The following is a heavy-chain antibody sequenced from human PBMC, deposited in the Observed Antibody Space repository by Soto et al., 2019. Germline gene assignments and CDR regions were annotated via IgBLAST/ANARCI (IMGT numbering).Heavy chain of an antibody. CDR1: GFTFSSYG. J-gene: IGHJ6*02. D-gene: IGHD3-10*01. V-gene: IGHV3-33*06. Sequence: QVQLVESGGGVVQPGRSLRLSCAASGFTFSSYGMHWVRQAPGKGLEWVAVIWYDGSKKYYADSVKGRFTISRDNSKNPLEPANDSLRAEDTAVYYCAKEMEILWFGEVIKPNYYYHRMDVWGQGTTVTVSS. CDR3: AKEMEILWFGEVIKPNYYYHRMDV. CDR2: IWYDGSKK.